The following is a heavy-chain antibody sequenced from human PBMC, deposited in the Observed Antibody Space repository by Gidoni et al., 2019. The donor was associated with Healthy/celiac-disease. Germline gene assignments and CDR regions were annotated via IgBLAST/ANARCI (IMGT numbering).Heavy chain of an antibody. V-gene: IGHV1-2*02. J-gene: IGHJ6*02. CDR2: INPSSGGT. D-gene: IGHD6-13*01. CDR1: GYTSTGSD. Sequence: HAQLVQSGAEVKTPGAALQVSCEASGYTSTGSDTHWVRQAPGQGLEWMGWINPSSGGTNYAQKFQGRVTMTRDTSISTAYMELSRLRSDDTAVYYCAREERLRDSSSWYLHYYYYGMDVWGQGTTVTVSS. CDR3: AREERLRDSSSWYLHYYYYGMDV.